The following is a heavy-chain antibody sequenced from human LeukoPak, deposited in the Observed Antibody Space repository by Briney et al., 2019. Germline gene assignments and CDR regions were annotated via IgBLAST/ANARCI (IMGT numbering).Heavy chain of an antibody. Sequence: KTGRSLRLSCAASGFSFSIYGMNWVRQAPGKGLEWVSYISSSSSNINYADSVRGRFTISRDNAKNSLYLHMDSLRVEDMAVYYCARGGAARPDYWGQGTLVTVSS. CDR3: ARGGAARPDY. J-gene: IGHJ4*02. D-gene: IGHD6-6*01. CDR1: GFSFSIYG. V-gene: IGHV3-21*01. CDR2: ISSSSSNI.